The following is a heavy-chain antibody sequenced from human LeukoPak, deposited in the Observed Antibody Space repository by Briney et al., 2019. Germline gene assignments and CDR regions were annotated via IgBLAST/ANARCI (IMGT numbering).Heavy chain of an antibody. J-gene: IGHJ6*02. CDR2: IKRDGSGT. D-gene: IGHD2-8*01. Sequence: PGGSLRLSCAASGFTFSFNSMHWVRQGPGKGLVWVSRIKRDGSGTTYADSVKGQVTISRDNAKNTLYLQMNSLRAEDTAVYYCARSNGFGMDVWGQGTTVTVSS. CDR1: GFTFSFNS. V-gene: IGHV3-74*01. CDR3: ARSNGFGMDV.